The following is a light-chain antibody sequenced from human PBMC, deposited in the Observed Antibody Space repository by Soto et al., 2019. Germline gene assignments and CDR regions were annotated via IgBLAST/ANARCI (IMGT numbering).Light chain of an antibody. CDR2: GAS. Sequence: EIVLTQSPGTLSLSPGERATLSCRASQTITSNYLAWYQHKPGQAPRLLIYGASSRAAGIPDRFSGSGSGTDFTLTISRLEPEDFAVFYCQKYSTSTGVTFCLGTKV. V-gene: IGKV3-20*01. J-gene: IGKJ3*01. CDR3: QKYSTSTGVT. CDR1: QTITSNY.